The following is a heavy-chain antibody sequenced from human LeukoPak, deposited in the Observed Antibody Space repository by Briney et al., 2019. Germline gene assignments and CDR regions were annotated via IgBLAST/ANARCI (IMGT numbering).Heavy chain of an antibody. V-gene: IGHV4-31*11. CDR3: ARGRYCSSTSCYNVPGGDY. J-gene: IGHJ4*02. D-gene: IGHD2-2*01. CDR1: GGSISSSGYY. CDR2: IFYSGST. Sequence: SETLSLTCAVSGGSISSSGYYWSWIRQHPGRGLEWIGYIFYSGSTYYNPSLKSRVTISLDTSKNQFSLKLSSVTAADTAVYYCARGRYCSSTSCYNVPGGDYWGQGTLVTVSS.